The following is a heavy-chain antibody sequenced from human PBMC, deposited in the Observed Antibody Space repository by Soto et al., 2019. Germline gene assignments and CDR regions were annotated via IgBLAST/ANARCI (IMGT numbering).Heavy chain of an antibody. V-gene: IGHV4-31*11. Sequence: SETLSLTCAVSGGSISSHNYYWTWIRQHPGKGLEWIGYIHYSGDTYYNPSLRSRLTMSVDTSKNQFYLKLTSVTAADTALYYCARAAVAYCGGVCYSPFDFWGQGIPVTVSS. CDR3: ARAAVAYCGGVCYSPFDF. D-gene: IGHD2-21*02. CDR1: GGSISSHNYY. J-gene: IGHJ4*02. CDR2: IHYSGDT.